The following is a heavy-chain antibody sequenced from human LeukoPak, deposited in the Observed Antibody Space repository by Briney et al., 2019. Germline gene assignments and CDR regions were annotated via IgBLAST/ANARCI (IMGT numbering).Heavy chain of an antibody. J-gene: IGHJ4*02. CDR1: GFTVSSNY. V-gene: IGHV3-53*01. CDR2: ICSGGST. D-gene: IGHD3-22*01. CDR3: ARDYYDGSAYYSYYEY. Sequence: GGSLRLSCAASGFTVSSNYMSWVRQAPGKGLEWVSVICSGGSTYYEDSVKGRFTISRDNSKNTLYLQMKSLRAEDTAVYYCARDYYDGSAYYSYYEYWGQGTLVTVSS.